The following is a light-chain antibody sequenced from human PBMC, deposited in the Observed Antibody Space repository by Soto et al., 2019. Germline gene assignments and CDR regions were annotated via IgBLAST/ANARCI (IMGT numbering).Light chain of an antibody. J-gene: IGKJ1*01. V-gene: IGKV3-20*01. CDR2: DGS. CDR1: QSVSSSY. CDR3: QKYGSSHWT. Sequence: EIVLTQSPATLSFSPGERATLSCWASQSVSSSYLAWYQQKLGQAPRLLIYDGSNRATGIPDRFSGSGSGTDFTLTISRLEPEDFAMYYCQKYGSSHWTVGQGTKVEIK.